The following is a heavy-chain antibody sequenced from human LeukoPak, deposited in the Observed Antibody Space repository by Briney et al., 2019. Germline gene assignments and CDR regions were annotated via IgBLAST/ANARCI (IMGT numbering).Heavy chain of an antibody. CDR3: ARHRIKYYGSGSYYKGPSIWFDP. V-gene: IGHV3-21*01. D-gene: IGHD3-10*01. CDR1: GFTFSDYS. Sequence: GGSLRLSCAASGFTFSDYSMNWVRQAPGKGLEWVSSISSSSSYIFYADSVRGRFTISRDNSKNTLYLQMNSLRAADTAVYYCARHRIKYYGSGSYYKGPSIWFDPWGQGTLVTVSS. CDR2: ISSSSSYI. J-gene: IGHJ5*02.